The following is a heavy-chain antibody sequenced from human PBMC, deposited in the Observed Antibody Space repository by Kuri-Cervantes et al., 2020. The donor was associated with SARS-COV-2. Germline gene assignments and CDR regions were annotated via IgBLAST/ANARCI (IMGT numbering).Heavy chain of an antibody. CDR3: ARGDYGSGVYGEYGMDV. J-gene: IGHJ6*02. D-gene: IGHD3-10*01. Sequence: ASVKVSCKASGYTFTSYGISWVRQAPGQGLEWMGWISAYNGNTNYAQKLQGRVTMTTDTSTSTAYMELRSLRSDDTAVYYCARGDYGSGVYGEYGMDVWGQGTMVTVSS. CDR1: GYTFTSYG. CDR2: ISAYNGNT. V-gene: IGHV1-18*01.